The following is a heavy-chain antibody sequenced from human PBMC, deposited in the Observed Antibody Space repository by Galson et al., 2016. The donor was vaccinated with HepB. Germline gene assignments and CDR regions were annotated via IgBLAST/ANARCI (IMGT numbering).Heavy chain of an antibody. CDR2: ISDDGSSK. V-gene: IGHV3-30*18. D-gene: IGHD2-21*02. Sequence: LRLSCAVSGFTFSSYGMHWVRQAPGKGLEWVAVISDDGSSKYYVPSVKGRFSISRDNSKDMLYLQMDSLRPEDTAVYYCAKSRHATPIDFIFNRWGQGTLVTVSS. CDR1: GFTFSSYG. J-gene: IGHJ5*02. CDR3: AKSRHATPIDFIFNR.